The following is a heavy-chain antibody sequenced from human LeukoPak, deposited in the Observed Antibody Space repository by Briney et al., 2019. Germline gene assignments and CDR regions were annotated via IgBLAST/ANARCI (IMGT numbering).Heavy chain of an antibody. CDR3: ARVLTYDSSGYYYFLRSFYYFDY. CDR2: INHSGST. J-gene: IGHJ4*02. D-gene: IGHD3-22*01. Sequence: PGGSLRLSCAASGFTFSNYWMSWIRQPPGKGLEWIGEINHSGSTNYNPSLKSRVTISVDTSKNQFSLKLSSVTAADTAVYYCARVLTYDSSGYYYFLRSFYYFDYWGQGTLVTVSS. V-gene: IGHV4-34*01. CDR1: GFTFSNYW.